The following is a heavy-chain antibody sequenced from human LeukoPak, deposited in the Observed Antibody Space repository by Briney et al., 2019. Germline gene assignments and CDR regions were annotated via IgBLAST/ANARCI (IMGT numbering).Heavy chain of an antibody. J-gene: IGHJ3*02. CDR1: GFTFSSYG. CDR3: AKVFFWSGYQTNPTACDI. CDR2: IRYDGSNK. V-gene: IGHV3-30*02. Sequence: GGSLRLSCAASGFTFSSYGMHWVRQAPGKGLEWVAFIRYDGSNKYYADSVKGRFTISRDNSKTTLYLQMNSLRAEDTAVYYCAKVFFWSGYQTNPTACDIWGQGTMVAVSS. D-gene: IGHD3-3*01.